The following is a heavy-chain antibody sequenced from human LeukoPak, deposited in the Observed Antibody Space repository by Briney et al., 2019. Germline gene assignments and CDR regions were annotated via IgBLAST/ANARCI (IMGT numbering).Heavy chain of an antibody. J-gene: IGHJ4*02. CDR2: ISSSSSYI. CDR3: ARGTVAGKAPY. CDR1: GLTVSSYS. D-gene: IGHD6-19*01. V-gene: IGHV3-21*01. Sequence: GGSLRLSCAASGLTVSSYSMNWVRQAPGKGLEWVSSISSSSSYIYYADSAKGRFTISRDNAKNSLYLQMNSLRAEDTAVYYCARGTVAGKAPYWGQGTLVTVSS.